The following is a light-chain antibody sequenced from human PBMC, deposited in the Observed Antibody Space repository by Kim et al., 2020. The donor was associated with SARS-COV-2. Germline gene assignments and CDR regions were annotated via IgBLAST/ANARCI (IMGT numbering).Light chain of an antibody. Sequence: QLVLTQSPSASASLGASVKLTCTLSSGHSSYAIAWHQQQPEKGPRYLMKLNSDGSHSKGDGIPDRCSGSSSGAERYLTISSLQSEDEADYYCQTWGTGIVVFGGGTQLTVL. CDR3: QTWGTGIVV. CDR1: SGHSSYA. CDR2: LNSDGSH. V-gene: IGLV4-69*01. J-gene: IGLJ2*01.